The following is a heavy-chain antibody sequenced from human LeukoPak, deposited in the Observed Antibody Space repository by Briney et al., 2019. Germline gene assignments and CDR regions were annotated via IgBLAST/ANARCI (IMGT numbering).Heavy chain of an antibody. CDR2: INRWGSVK. CDR1: GFTFRSYR. CDR3: ARGGYSGWNLEY. J-gene: IGHJ4*02. Sequence: TGGPLRLSCAASGFTFRSYRMSWVRQAPGKGLEWVANINRWGSVKYYVDSVKGRFTISRDYAKNSLYVQMNSLRDEDTAVYYCARGGYSGWNLEYWGQGTLVTVSS. V-gene: IGHV3-7*01. D-gene: IGHD5-12*01.